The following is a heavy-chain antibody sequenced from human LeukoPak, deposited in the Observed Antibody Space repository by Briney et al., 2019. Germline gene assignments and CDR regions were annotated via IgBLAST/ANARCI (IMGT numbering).Heavy chain of an antibody. Sequence: ASVTVSFKASGYTFTNYYMHWVRQAPGQGLEWMGIINPSGGSTSYAQKFQARVTMTRDTSTTTVYMELSSLRSEDTAVYYCARGPPPYGSGTYYLDYWGQGTLVTVSS. CDR2: INPSGGST. J-gene: IGHJ4*02. D-gene: IGHD3-10*01. V-gene: IGHV1-46*01. CDR1: GYTFTNYY. CDR3: ARGPPPYGSGTYYLDY.